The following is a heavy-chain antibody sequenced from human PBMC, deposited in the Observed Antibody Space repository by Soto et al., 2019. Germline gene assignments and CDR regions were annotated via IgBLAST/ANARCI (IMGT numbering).Heavy chain of an antibody. D-gene: IGHD5-12*01. CDR1: GFTFSSYA. CDR2: ISGSGGST. Sequence: GGSLRLSCAASGFTFSSYAMSWVCQAPGKGLEWVSAISGSGGSTYYADSVKGRFTISRDNSKNTLYLQMNSLRAEDTAVYYCAKDLGYSGYDYPSFDYWGQGTLVTVSS. V-gene: IGHV3-23*01. J-gene: IGHJ4*02. CDR3: AKDLGYSGYDYPSFDY.